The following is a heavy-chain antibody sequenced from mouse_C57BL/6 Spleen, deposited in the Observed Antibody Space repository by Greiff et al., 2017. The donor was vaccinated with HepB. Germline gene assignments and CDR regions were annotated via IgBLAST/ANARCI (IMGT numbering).Heavy chain of an antibody. J-gene: IGHJ3*01. V-gene: IGHV14-2*01. CDR2: IDPEDGET. D-gene: IGHD1-1*01. CDR1: GFNIKDYY. Sequence: EVKLVESGAELVKPGASVKLSCTASGFNIKDYYMHWVKQRTEQGLEWIGRIDPEDGETKYAPKFQGKATITADTSSNTAYLQLSSLTSEDTAVYYCAPLDYGSSWFAYWGQGTLVTVSA. CDR3: APLDYGSSWFAY.